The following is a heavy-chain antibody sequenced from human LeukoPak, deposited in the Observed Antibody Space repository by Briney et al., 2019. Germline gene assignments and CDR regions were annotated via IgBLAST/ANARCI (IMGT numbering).Heavy chain of an antibody. J-gene: IGHJ4*02. V-gene: IGHV4-31*02. CDR1: GGSISSGGYY. Sequence: PSETLSLTWTVSGGSISSGGYYWSWIRQHPGKGLEWIGYIYYSGSTYYNPSLKSRVTISVDTSKNQFSLKLSSVTAADTAVYYCARGVVGAMGADYFDYWGQGTLVTVSS. CDR2: IYYSGST. CDR3: ARGVVGAMGADYFDY. D-gene: IGHD1-26*01.